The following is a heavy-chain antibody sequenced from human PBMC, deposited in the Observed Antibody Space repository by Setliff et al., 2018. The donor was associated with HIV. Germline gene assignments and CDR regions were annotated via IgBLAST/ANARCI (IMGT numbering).Heavy chain of an antibody. Sequence: SLTCAVYGGSFSGYYWSWIRQPPGKGLEWIGEINHSGSTNYNPSLKSRVTISVDTSKNQFSLKLSSVTAADTAVYYCARGTNYYNSGSYFMYYYYYMDVWGKGTTVTVSS. J-gene: IGHJ6*03. CDR3: ARGTNYYNSGSYFMYYYYYMDV. CDR2: INHSGST. CDR1: GGSFSGYY. D-gene: IGHD3-10*01. V-gene: IGHV4-34*01.